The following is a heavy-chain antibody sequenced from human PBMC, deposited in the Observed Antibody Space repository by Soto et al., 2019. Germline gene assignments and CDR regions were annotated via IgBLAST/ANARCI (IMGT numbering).Heavy chain of an antibody. CDR3: ARYMGGGYYMDV. V-gene: IGHV4-34*01. CDR1: GGSFSGYY. CDR2: INHSGST. J-gene: IGHJ6*03. D-gene: IGHD3-16*01. Sequence: KSSETLSLTCAVYGGSFSGYYWSWIRQPPGKGLEWIGEINHSGSTNYNPSLKSRVTISVDTSKNQFSLKLSSVTAADTAVYYCARYMGGGYYMDVWGKGTTVTVSS.